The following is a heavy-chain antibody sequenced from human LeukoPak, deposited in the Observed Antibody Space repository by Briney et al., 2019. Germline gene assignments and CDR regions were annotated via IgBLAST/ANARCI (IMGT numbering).Heavy chain of an antibody. CDR2: INTDGSTT. V-gene: IGHV3-74*01. Sequence: PGGSLRLSCAASGFTFSSYWMHWVSQAPGKGLAWVSLINTDGSTTTYADSVKGRFTISRDNAKNTLSLQMNSMRAEDTAVYYCATGYRDYGVGYWGQGTLVTVSS. CDR3: ATGYRDYGVGY. D-gene: IGHD5-12*01. J-gene: IGHJ4*02. CDR1: GFTFSSYW.